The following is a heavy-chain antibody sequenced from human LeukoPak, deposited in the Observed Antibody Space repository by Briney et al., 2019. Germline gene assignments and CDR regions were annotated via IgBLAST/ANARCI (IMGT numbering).Heavy chain of an antibody. Sequence: GGSLRLSCAASGFTFSDYWMTWVREAPGKGLEWVANIKQDGSEKDYVDSVKGRFTISRDNAKNSLYLQMDSLRVEDTAVYYGARKGGYSSGYYYWGQGTLVTVSS. D-gene: IGHD3-22*01. CDR2: IKQDGSEK. CDR3: ARKGGYSSGYYY. CDR1: GFTFSDYW. J-gene: IGHJ4*02. V-gene: IGHV3-7*01.